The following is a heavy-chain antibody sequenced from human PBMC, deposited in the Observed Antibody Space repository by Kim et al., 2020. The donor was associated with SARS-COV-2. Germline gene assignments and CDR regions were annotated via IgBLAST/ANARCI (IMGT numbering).Heavy chain of an antibody. J-gene: IGHJ4*02. V-gene: IGHV4-39*01. CDR2: IYYSGST. D-gene: IGHD6-19*01. CDR3: ASTVAGTEVYYFDY. Sequence: SETLSLTCTVSGGSISSSSYYWGWIRQPPGKGLEWIGSIYYSGSTYYNPSLKSRVTISVDTSKNQFSLKLSSVTAADTAVYYCASTVAGTEVYYFDYWGQGTLVTVSS. CDR1: GGSISSSSYY.